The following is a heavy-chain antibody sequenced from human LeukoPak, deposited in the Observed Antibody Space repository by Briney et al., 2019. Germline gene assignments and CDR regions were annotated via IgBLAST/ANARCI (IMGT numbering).Heavy chain of an antibody. CDR3: AKYFGYSYGNYFDY. Sequence: GGSLRLSCAASRFTFSSYAMSWVRQAPGKGLEWVSAISGSGGSTYYADSVKGRFTISRDNSKNTLYLQMNSLRAEDTAVYYCAKYFGYSYGNYFDYWGQGTLVTVSS. J-gene: IGHJ4*02. CDR1: RFTFSSYA. V-gene: IGHV3-23*01. CDR2: ISGSGGST. D-gene: IGHD5-18*01.